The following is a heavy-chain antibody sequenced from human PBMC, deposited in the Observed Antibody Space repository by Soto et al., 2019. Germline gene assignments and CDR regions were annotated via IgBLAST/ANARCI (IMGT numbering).Heavy chain of an antibody. D-gene: IGHD3-22*01. CDR3: ARGLYYYDSSGYYSP. CDR1: GFTFSSYS. J-gene: IGHJ1*01. CDR2: ISSSSSYI. Sequence: GGSLRLSCAASGFTFSSYSMNWVRQAPGKGLEWVSSISSSSSYIYYADSVKGRFTISRDNAKNSLYLQMNSLRAEDTAVYYSARGLYYYDSSGYYSPWGQGTLITVSS. V-gene: IGHV3-21*01.